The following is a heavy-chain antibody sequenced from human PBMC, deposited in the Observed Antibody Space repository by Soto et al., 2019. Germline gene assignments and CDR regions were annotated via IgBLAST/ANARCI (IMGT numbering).Heavy chain of an antibody. Sequence: GGSLRLSCAASGLTFSSYAMSWVRQAPGKGLEWVSAISGSGGSTYYADSVKGRFTISRDNSKNTLYLQMNSLRAEDTAVYYCASTYSSSWYRRDYYYYYGMDVWGQGTTVTVSS. CDR2: ISGSGGST. V-gene: IGHV3-23*01. J-gene: IGHJ6*02. CDR3: ASTYSSSWYRRDYYYYYGMDV. D-gene: IGHD6-13*01. CDR1: GLTFSSYA.